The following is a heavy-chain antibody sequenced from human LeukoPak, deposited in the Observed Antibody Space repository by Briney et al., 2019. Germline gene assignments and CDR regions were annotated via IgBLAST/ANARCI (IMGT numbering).Heavy chain of an antibody. V-gene: IGHV4-34*01. CDR3: ARVVGKQWLVQERWFEP. CDR1: GGSFSGYY. D-gene: IGHD6-19*01. CDR2: INHSGST. J-gene: IGHJ5*02. Sequence: PSETLSLTCAVYGGSFSGYYWSWIRQPPGKGLEWIGEINHSGSTNYNPYLKSRVTRAVATSKNQFSLKLSSVTAAATAVYYCARVVGKQWLVQERWFEPWGQGTLVTVSS.